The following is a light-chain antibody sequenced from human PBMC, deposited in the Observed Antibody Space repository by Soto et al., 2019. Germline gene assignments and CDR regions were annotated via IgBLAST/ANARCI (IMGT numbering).Light chain of an antibody. CDR2: GAS. J-gene: IGKJ2*01. CDR1: QSVSSSY. CDR3: HQYGSSPYT. Sequence: EIGLTQSPGTLSLSPGERATLSCRASQSVSSSYLAWYQQKPGQAPRLLIYGASSRATGIPDRFSGSGSGTDFTLTISRLEPEDCAVYYCHQYGSSPYTFGQGPMLEIK. V-gene: IGKV3-20*01.